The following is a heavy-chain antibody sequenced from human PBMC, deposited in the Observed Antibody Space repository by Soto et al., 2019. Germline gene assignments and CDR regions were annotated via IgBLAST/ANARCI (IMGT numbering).Heavy chain of an antibody. Sequence: QVQLVESGGGVVQPGRSLRLSCAASGFTFSSYGMHWVRQAPGKGLEWVAVISYDGSNKYYADSVKGRFTISRDNSKNTLYLQMNSLRAEDTAVYYCAKDQNMEDSSGWYLYYWGQGTLVTVSS. CDR1: GFTFSSYG. V-gene: IGHV3-30*18. D-gene: IGHD6-19*01. J-gene: IGHJ4*02. CDR3: AKDQNMEDSSGWYLYY. CDR2: ISYDGSNK.